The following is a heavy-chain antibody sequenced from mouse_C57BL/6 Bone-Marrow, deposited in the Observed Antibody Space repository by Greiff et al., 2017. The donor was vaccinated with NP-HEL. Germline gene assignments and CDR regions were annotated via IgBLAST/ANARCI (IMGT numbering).Heavy chain of an antibody. Sequence: EVQLVESGGGLVQPKGSLKLSCAASGFSFNTYAMNWVRQAPGKGLEWVARIRSKSNNYATYYADSVKDRFTISRDDSESMLYLQMNNLITEDTAMYYCVRGGLRRMDYWGQGTSVTVSS. J-gene: IGHJ4*01. D-gene: IGHD2-4*01. CDR3: VRGGLRRMDY. V-gene: IGHV10-1*01. CDR1: GFSFNTYA. CDR2: IRSKSNNYAT.